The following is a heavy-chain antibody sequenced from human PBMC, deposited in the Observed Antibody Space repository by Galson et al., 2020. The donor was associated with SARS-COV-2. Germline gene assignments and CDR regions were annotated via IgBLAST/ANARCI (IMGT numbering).Heavy chain of an antibody. CDR3: VKVIIDWDEDENWFDP. V-gene: IGHV3-64D*06. J-gene: IGHJ5*02. D-gene: IGHD1-26*01. Sequence: GESLKISCSASGFTFSSYAMHWVRQAPGKGLEYVSAISSNGGSTYYADSVKGRFTISRDNSKNTLYLQMSSLRAEDTAVYYCVKVIIDWDEDENWFDPWGQGTLVTVSS. CDR2: ISSNGGST. CDR1: GFTFSSYA.